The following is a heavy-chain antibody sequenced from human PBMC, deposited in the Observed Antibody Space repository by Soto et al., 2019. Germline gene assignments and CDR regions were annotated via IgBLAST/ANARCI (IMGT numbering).Heavy chain of an antibody. D-gene: IGHD5-12*01. V-gene: IGHV1-69*13. Sequence: VASVKVSCKASGGTFSSYAISWVGQAPGQGLEWMGGIIPIFGTANYAQKFQGRVTITADESTSTAYMELSSLRSEDTAVYYCARDSGYDSYYYGMDVWGQGTTVTVSS. J-gene: IGHJ6*02. CDR1: GGTFSSYA. CDR3: ARDSGYDSYYYGMDV. CDR2: IIPIFGTA.